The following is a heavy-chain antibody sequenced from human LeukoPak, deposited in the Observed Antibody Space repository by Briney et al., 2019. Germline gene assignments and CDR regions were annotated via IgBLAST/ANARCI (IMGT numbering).Heavy chain of an antibody. CDR1: GFSFSAYP. J-gene: IGHJ4*02. CDR2: ISASGDVT. Sequence: PGGSLRLSCAASGFSFSAYPMGWVRQAPGKGLQWLSGISASGDVTFHADRVKGRFAISRDNSKNTLYLQMTGLRAEDTAVYYCAKRDDSPGGYWGQGTLVTVSS. CDR3: AKRDDSPGGY. D-gene: IGHD3-10*01. V-gene: IGHV3-23*01.